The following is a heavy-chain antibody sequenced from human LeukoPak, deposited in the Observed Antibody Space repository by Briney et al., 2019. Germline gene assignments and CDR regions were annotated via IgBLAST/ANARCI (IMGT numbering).Heavy chain of an antibody. V-gene: IGHV3-7*05. Sequence: GGSLRLSCAASGITFGSYWMTWVRQAPGKGLECVANIKPDGSEKYYVDSVEGRFTISRDNAKNSLFLEMNSLRAEDTAVYYCARGRMSVAGSYEYWGQGTLVTVSS. CDR1: GITFGSYW. J-gene: IGHJ4*02. D-gene: IGHD6-19*01. CDR3: ARGRMSVAGSYEY. CDR2: IKPDGSEK.